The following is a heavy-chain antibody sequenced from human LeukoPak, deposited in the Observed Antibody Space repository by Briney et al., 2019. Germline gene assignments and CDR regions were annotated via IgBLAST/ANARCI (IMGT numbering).Heavy chain of an antibody. D-gene: IGHD1-26*01. CDR1: GGSISSYY. V-gene: IGHV4-59*01. CDR2: IYYSGST. Sequence: SSETLSLTCTVSGGSISSYYWSWIRQPPGKGLEWIGYIYYSGSTNYNPSLKSRVTISVDTSKNQFSLKLSSVTAADTAVYYCARVRGSWTFDYWGQGTLVTVSS. J-gene: IGHJ4*02. CDR3: ARVRGSWTFDY.